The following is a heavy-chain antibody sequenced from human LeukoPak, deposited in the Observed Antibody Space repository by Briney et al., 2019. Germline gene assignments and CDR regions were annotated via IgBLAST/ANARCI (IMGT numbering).Heavy chain of an antibody. CDR2: IYHSGST. CDR3: ARASYYDFRKAFDI. CDR1: GYSISSGYY. D-gene: IGHD3-3*01. V-gene: IGHV4-38-2*01. J-gene: IGHJ3*02. Sequence: PSETLSLTCAVSGYSISSGYYWGWIRQPPGKGLEWIGSIYHSGSTYYNPSLKSRVTISVDTSKNQFSLKLRSVTGADTAVYYCARASYYDFRKAFDIWGQGTMVTVSS.